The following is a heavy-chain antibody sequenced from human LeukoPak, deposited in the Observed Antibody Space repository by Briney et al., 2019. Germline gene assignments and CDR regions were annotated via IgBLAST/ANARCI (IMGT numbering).Heavy chain of an antibody. CDR2: IYHSGST. J-gene: IGHJ2*01. CDR3: ARHSGSNYDPDEYWYFDL. CDR1: GGSISSYY. V-gene: IGHV4-59*08. D-gene: IGHD4-11*01. Sequence: SETLSLTCTVSGGSISSYYWSWIRQPPGKGLEWIGSIYHSGSTYYNPSLKSRVTISVDTSKNQFSLKLSSVTAADTAVYYCARHSGSNYDPDEYWYFDLWGRGTLVTVSS.